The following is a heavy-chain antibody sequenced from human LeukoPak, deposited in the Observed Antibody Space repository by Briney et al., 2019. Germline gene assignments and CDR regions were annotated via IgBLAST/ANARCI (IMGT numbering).Heavy chain of an antibody. V-gene: IGHV3-23*01. J-gene: IGHJ4*02. CDR3: ARADGSVAGPPSGH. CDR2: INANSGTT. D-gene: IGHD6-19*01. Sequence: GGSLRLSCAASGFTFSSSEMNWVRQPPGKGLEWVSTINANSGTTSYAASVRGRFTISRDNSKSTLYLQMISLRTEDTAVYYCARADGSVAGPPSGHWGQGTLVTVSS. CDR1: GFTFSSSE.